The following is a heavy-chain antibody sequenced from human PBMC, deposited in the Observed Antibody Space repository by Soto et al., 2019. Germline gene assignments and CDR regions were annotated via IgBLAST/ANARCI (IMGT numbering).Heavy chain of an antibody. Sequence: QVQLQESGPGLVKPSETLSLTCTVSGGSVSSGSHYWSWIRQPPGKGLEWIGYIYYSGSTNYNPSVRSRATISADTSKNQFPLKLSSVTAADTAVYYCARDRWFDPWGQGTLVTVSS. V-gene: IGHV4-61*01. CDR2: IYYSGST. CDR3: ARDRWFDP. J-gene: IGHJ5*02. CDR1: GGSVSSGSHY.